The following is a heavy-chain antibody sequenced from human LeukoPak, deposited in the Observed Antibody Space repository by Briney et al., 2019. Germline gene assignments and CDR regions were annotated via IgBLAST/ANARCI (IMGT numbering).Heavy chain of an antibody. Sequence: SETLSLTCTVSGGSISSGDYYWSWIRQPPGKGLEWIGYIYYSGSTYYNPSLKSRVTISVDTSKSQFSLKLSSVTAADTAVYYCARNIVGRDYFDYWGQGTLVTVSS. CDR2: IYYSGST. V-gene: IGHV4-30-4*08. CDR3: ARNIVGRDYFDY. D-gene: IGHD2/OR15-2a*01. CDR1: GGSISSGDYY. J-gene: IGHJ4*02.